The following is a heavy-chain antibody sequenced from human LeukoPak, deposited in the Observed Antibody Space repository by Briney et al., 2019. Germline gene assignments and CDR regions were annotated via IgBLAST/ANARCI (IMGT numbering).Heavy chain of an antibody. CDR1: GGPISSYY. CDR3: AREGHIWFGDLGNV. D-gene: IGHD3-10*01. J-gene: IGHJ6*04. V-gene: IGHV4-59*01. Sequence: SETLSLTCTVSGGPISSYYWSWLRQPPGKGLEWIGYIYYRGGTSDNPSLKRRFTIAIATSKNQSSMRLSSVTAADTAVYYCAREGHIWFGDLGNVWGEGTTVTVSS. CDR2: IYYRGGT.